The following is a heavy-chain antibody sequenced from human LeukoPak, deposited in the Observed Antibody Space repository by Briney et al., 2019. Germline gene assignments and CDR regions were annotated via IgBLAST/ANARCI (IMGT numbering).Heavy chain of an antibody. V-gene: IGHV4-59*08. CDR3: TRQWFGELFSVFDY. CDR2: ISYSGST. D-gene: IGHD3-10*01. CDR1: HFISSYD. J-gene: IGHJ4*02. Sequence: SETLSLTCTVSHFISSYDWSWIRQPPGKGLEWIGYISYSGSTHYNPSLKSRLTISIDTSKNQFSLKLTSVTAADTAVYYCTRQWFGELFSVFDYWGQGSLVTVSS.